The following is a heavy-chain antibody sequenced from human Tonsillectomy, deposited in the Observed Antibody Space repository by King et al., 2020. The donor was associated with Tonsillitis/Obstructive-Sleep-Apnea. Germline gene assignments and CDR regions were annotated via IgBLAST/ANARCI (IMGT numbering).Heavy chain of an antibody. D-gene: IGHD2-2*01. CDR1: GFTLSSYW. J-gene: IGHJ4*02. CDR3: ARRGEYCSSTSCYDYFDY. CDR2: IKQDGSEK. Sequence: VQLVESGGGLVQPGGSLRLSCAASGFTLSSYWMSWVRQAPGKGLEWVANIKQDGSEKYYVDSVKGRFTISRDNAKNSLYLQMNSLRAEDTAVYYCARRGEYCSSTSCYDYFDYWGQGTLVTVSS. V-gene: IGHV3-7*01.